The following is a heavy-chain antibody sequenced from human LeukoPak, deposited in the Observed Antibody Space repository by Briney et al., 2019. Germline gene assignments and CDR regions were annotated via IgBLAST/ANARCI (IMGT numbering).Heavy chain of an antibody. CDR3: ARINGLGGWASIDY. D-gene: IGHD2-8*01. J-gene: IGHJ4*02. Sequence: SHTLSLTCSVSGDSISSGSHYWSWMRQPAGKGLAWIGLIYATGSYSYKPALKSRVTKSVHTSKNQFSLTLTSVTAADAAVYFVARINGLGGWASIDYWGQPSLVSVSS. V-gene: IGHV4-61*02. CDR2: IYATGSY. CDR1: GDSISSGSHY.